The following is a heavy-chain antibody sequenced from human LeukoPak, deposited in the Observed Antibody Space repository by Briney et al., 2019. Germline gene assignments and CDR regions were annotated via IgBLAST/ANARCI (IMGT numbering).Heavy chain of an antibody. CDR2: ISSSTTYI. J-gene: IGHJ4*02. V-gene: IGHV3-21*01. CDR1: GFTFNRHG. D-gene: IGHD3-10*01. CDR3: AREGDMLTMDLDY. Sequence: GGSLRLSCAASGFTFNRHGMNWVRQAPGKGLEWVSSISSSTTYIYYADSVKGRFTISRDHARSSLYLQMNSLRAEDTGIYYCAREGDMLTMDLDYWGQGTLVTVSS.